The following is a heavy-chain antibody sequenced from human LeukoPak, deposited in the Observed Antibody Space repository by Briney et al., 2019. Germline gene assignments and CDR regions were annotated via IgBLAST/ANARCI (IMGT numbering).Heavy chain of an antibody. CDR3: ARVLRSSIAASKRVGWFDP. Sequence: GASVKVSCKASGYTFTGYYMHWVRQAPGQGLEWMGWINPNSGGTNYAQKLQGRVTMTRDTSISTAYMELSRLRSDDTAVYYCARVLRSSIAASKRVGWFDPWGQGTLVTVSS. CDR1: GYTFTGYY. V-gene: IGHV1-2*02. CDR2: INPNSGGT. D-gene: IGHD6-6*01. J-gene: IGHJ5*02.